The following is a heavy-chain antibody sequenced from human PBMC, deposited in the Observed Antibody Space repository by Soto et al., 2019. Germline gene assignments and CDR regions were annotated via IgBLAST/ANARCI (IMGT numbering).Heavy chain of an antibody. CDR1: GGSFSGYY. J-gene: IGHJ4*02. D-gene: IGHD3-10*02. V-gene: IGHV4-34*01. CDR2: INHSGST. CDR3: ARDCSGSYGRWYFDY. Sequence: SETLSLTCAVYGGSFSGYYWSWIRQPPGKGLEWIGEINHSGSTNYNPSLKSRVTISVDTSKNQFSLKLSSVTAADTAVYYCARDCSGSYGRWYFDYWGQGTLVTVSS.